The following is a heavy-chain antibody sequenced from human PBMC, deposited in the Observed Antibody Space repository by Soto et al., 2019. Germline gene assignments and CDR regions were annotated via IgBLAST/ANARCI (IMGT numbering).Heavy chain of an antibody. CDR3: ARSPLTYYYDSSGYYYDY. D-gene: IGHD3-22*01. Sequence: ESGPTLVNPTQTLTLTCTFSGFSLSTSGMCVSWIRQPPGKALEWLALIDWDDDKYYSTSLKTRLTISKDTSKNQVVLTMTNMDPVDTATYYCARSPLTYYYDSSGYYYDYWGQGTLVTVSS. CDR1: GFSLSTSGMC. CDR2: IDWDDDK. V-gene: IGHV2-70*01. J-gene: IGHJ4*02.